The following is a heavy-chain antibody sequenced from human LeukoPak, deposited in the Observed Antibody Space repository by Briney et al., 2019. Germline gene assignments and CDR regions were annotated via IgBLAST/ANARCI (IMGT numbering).Heavy chain of an antibody. J-gene: IGHJ4*02. Sequence: GGSLRLSCAASGFTFSSYAMSWFRQAPGKGLEWVSAISGSGGSTYYADSVKGRFTISRDNSKNTLYLQMNSLRAEDTAVYYCAKDPSYSEVFDYWGQGTLVTVSS. CDR2: ISGSGGST. V-gene: IGHV3-23*01. CDR3: AKDPSYSEVFDY. CDR1: GFTFSSYA. D-gene: IGHD1-26*01.